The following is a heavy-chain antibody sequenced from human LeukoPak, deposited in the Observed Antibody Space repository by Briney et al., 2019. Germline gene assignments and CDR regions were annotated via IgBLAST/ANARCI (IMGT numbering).Heavy chain of an antibody. V-gene: IGHV4-59*01. D-gene: IGHD3-10*01. CDR2: IYYSGST. Sequence: PSETLSLTCSVSGGSISSYYWSWLRQPPGKGLEWIGYIYYSGSTNYNPSLKSRVTISADTSKNQFSLKLNSVTAADTAVYYCARGKYYYGSGNYYIYYYMDVWGKGTTVTVSS. CDR1: GGSISSYY. CDR3: ARGKYYYGSGNYYIYYYMDV. J-gene: IGHJ6*03.